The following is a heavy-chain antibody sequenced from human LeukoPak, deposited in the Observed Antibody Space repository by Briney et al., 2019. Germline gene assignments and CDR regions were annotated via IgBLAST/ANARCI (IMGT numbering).Heavy chain of an antibody. J-gene: IGHJ4*02. CDR3: AKGQKVYSFDY. Sequence: GGSLRLSCAASEFTFSSYAMSWVRQAPGKGLEWVSAISASGGSTYYADSVKGRFTISRDNSKSTLYLQMNSLRAEDTAVYYCAKGQKVYSFDYWGQGTLVTVSS. CDR1: EFTFSSYA. CDR2: ISASGGST. V-gene: IGHV3-23*01. D-gene: IGHD5-12*01.